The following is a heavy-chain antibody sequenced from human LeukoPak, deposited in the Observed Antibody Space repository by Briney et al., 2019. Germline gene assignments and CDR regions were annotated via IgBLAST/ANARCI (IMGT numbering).Heavy chain of an antibody. CDR3: AKDIGASSSSGFDY. D-gene: IGHD6-6*01. Sequence: PGGSLRLSCAASGFTFDDYAMHWVRHAPGKGLEWVSGISWNRGSIGYADSVKGPFTISRDNAKNSLYLQMDSLRAEDMALYYCAKDIGASSSSGFDYWRQGTLVTVSS. CDR1: GFTFDDYA. J-gene: IGHJ4*02. V-gene: IGHV3-9*03. CDR2: ISWNRGSI.